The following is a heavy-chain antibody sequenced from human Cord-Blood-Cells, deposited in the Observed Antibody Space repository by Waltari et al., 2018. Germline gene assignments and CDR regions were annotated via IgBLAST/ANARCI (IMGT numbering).Heavy chain of an antibody. CDR2: INPNSGGT. CDR1: GSTFTGYY. CDR3: ARELDIVVVPAANWFDP. D-gene: IGHD2-2*03. J-gene: IGHJ5*02. V-gene: IGHV1-2*02. Sequence: QVQLVQSGAEVKKPGASVKVSCKASGSTFTGYYMHWVRPAPGQGLEWMGWINPNSGGTNYAQKFQGRVTMTRDTSISTAYMELSRLRSDDTAVYYCARELDIVVVPAANWFDPWGQGTLVTVSS.